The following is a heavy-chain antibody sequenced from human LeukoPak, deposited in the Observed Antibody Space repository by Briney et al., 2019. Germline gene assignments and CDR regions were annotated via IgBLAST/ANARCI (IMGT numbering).Heavy chain of an antibody. CDR2: IYPGDSDT. V-gene: IGHV5-51*01. Sequence: GESLKISCKGSGYSFTSYWIGWVRQMPGKGLEWMGIIYPGDSDTRYSPSFQGQVTISADKSISTAYLQWSSLKASDTAMYYCARYNINPYCSGGSCYYFDYWGQGTLVTVSS. D-gene: IGHD2-15*01. CDR3: ARYNINPYCSGGSCYYFDY. CDR1: GYSFTSYW. J-gene: IGHJ4*02.